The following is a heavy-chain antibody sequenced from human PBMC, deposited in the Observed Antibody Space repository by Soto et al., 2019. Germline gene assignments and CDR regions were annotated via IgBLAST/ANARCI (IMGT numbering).Heavy chain of an antibody. V-gene: IGHV4-39*01. CDR3: ARIPIFWDGDYDYGGLDY. J-gene: IGHJ4*02. CDR2: IYYSGST. D-gene: IGHD4-17*01. Sequence: SETLSLTCTVSGGSISSSSYYWGWIRQPPGKGLEWIGSIYYSGSTYYNPSLKSRVTISVDTSKNQFSLKLSSVTAADTAVYYCARIPIFWDGDYDYGGLDYRGQGTLVTVSS. CDR1: GGSISSSSYY.